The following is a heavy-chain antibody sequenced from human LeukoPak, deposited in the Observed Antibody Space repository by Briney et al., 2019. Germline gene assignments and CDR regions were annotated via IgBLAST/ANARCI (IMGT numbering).Heavy chain of an antibody. CDR3: ASEIAVVGYAAFDI. Sequence: PGGSLRLSCAASGFTFSSYSMNWVRQAPGKGLEWVSSISSSSSYIYYADSVKGRFTISRDNAKNSLYLQMNSLRAEDTAVYYCASEIAVVGYAAFDIWGQGTMVTVSS. V-gene: IGHV3-21*01. J-gene: IGHJ3*02. CDR2: ISSSSSYI. CDR1: GFTFSSYS. D-gene: IGHD6-19*01.